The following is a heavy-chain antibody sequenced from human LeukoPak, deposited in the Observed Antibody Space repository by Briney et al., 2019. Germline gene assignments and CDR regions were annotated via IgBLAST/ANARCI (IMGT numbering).Heavy chain of an antibody. CDR2: INHSGST. CDR3: ARDPSGATTFDY. J-gene: IGHJ4*02. D-gene: IGHD1-26*01. CDR1: GGSFSGYY. Sequence: SETLSLTCAVYGGSFSGYYWSWIRQPPGKGLGWIGEINHSGSTNYNPSLKSRVTISVDTSKNQFSLKLSSVTAADMAVYYCARDPSGATTFDYWGQGTLVTVSS. V-gene: IGHV4-34*01.